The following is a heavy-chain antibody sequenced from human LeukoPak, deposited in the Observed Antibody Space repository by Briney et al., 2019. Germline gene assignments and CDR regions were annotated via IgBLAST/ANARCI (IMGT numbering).Heavy chain of an antibody. CDR1: GFTFSSYA. CDR3: AKDPRFIAVAGLFDY. CDR2: ISGSGGST. Sequence: GGSLRLSCAASGFTFSSYAMSWVRQAPGKGLEWVSAISGSGGSTYYADSVKGRFTISRDNSKNTLYLQMNSLRAEDTAVYYCAKDPRFIAVAGLFDYWGQGTLVTVPS. D-gene: IGHD6-19*01. J-gene: IGHJ4*02. V-gene: IGHV3-23*01.